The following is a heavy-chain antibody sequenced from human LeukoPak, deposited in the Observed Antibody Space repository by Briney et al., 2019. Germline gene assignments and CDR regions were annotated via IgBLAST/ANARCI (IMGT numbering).Heavy chain of an antibody. V-gene: IGHV1-18*01. Sequence: GASVQVSCKASGYTFTSYGISWVRQAPGQGLEWMGWISAYNGDTNFAQKLQGRVTMTTDASTSTAYMELRSLRSDDTAVYYCAREGSYSGSYYGSGYWGQGTLVTVSS. CDR1: GYTFTSYG. J-gene: IGHJ4*02. D-gene: IGHD1-26*01. CDR2: ISAYNGDT. CDR3: AREGSYSGSYYGSGY.